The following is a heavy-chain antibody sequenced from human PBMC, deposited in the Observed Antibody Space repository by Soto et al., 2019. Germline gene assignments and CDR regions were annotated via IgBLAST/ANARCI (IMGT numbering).Heavy chain of an antibody. D-gene: IGHD3-3*01. Sequence: EVQLLESGGGLVQPGGSLRLSCAASGFTFSSYAMSWVRQAPGKGLEWVSAISGSGGSTYYADSVKGRFTISRDNSKNTLYLQMSSLRAEDTAVYYCAKNSRVYYDFWSDYYELGWFDPWGQRSLVIVSS. CDR2: ISGSGGST. V-gene: IGHV3-23*01. J-gene: IGHJ5*02. CDR3: AKNSRVYYDFWSDYYELGWFDP. CDR1: GFTFSSYA.